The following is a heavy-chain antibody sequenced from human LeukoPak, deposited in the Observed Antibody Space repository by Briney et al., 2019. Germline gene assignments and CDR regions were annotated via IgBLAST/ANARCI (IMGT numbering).Heavy chain of an antibody. CDR3: ARYLYDYGSY. D-gene: IGHD4/OR15-4a*01. CDR2: IYSGGTT. J-gene: IGHJ4*01. CDR1: GFTVSSTY. Sequence: PGGSLRLSCAPSGFTVSSTYMSWVRQAPGKGLEWVSVIYSGGTTYYADSVKGRFTISRDNSKNPLYLQMNSLRTEDKAVYYCARYLYDYGSYWGRAKVVTVSS. V-gene: IGHV3-66*01.